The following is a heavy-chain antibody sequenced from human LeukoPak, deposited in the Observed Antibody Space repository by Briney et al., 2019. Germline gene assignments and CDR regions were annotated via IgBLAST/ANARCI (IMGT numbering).Heavy chain of an antibody. CDR3: ARRYCSSTSCYLGAFDI. V-gene: IGHV4-34*01. J-gene: IGHJ3*02. CDR2: INHSGST. D-gene: IGHD2-2*01. Sequence: KPSETLSLTCAVYGGSFSGYYWSWIRQPPGKGLEWIGEINHSGSTNYNPSLKSRVTISVDTSKNQFSLKLSSVTAADTAVYYCARRYCSSTSCYLGAFDIWGQGTMVTVSS. CDR1: GGSFSGYY.